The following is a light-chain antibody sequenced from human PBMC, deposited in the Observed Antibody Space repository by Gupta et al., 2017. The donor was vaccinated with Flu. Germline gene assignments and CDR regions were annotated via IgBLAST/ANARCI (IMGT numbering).Light chain of an antibody. V-gene: IGLV1-47*01. J-gene: IGLJ3*02. CDR2: RNN. CDR1: RSNIGSNY. CDR3: AAWDDSLSVV. Sequence: QRVTISCSGSRSNIGSNYVYWYQQLPGAAPKLLSYRNNQRPSGVPDRFSGSKSGTSASLAISGLRSDDEADYYCAAWDDSLSVVFGGGTKLTVL.